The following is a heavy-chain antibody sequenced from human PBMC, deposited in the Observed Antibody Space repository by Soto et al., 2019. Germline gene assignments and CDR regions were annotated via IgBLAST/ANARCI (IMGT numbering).Heavy chain of an antibody. CDR1: GGTFSSFINYP. J-gene: IGHJ4*02. Sequence: QVQLVQSGAEVKKPGSSVKVSCKSSGGTFSSFINYPINWVRQAPGQGLEWMGGIVPNVGTVNYAQKFRGKVTITAYKSTGTAYMELSSLRSEDTALYYCARRDTSGFLRYFDNWGQGTQVTVSS. V-gene: IGHV1-69*06. CDR2: IVPNVGTV. CDR3: ARRDTSGFLRYFDN. D-gene: IGHD3-3*01.